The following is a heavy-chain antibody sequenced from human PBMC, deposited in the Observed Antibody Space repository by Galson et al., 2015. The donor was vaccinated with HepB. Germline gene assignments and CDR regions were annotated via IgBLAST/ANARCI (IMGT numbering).Heavy chain of an antibody. CDR2: TYYRSQWYN. V-gene: IGHV6-1*01. CDR1: GDSVSRKSTA. D-gene: IGHD3-22*01. J-gene: IGHJ4*02. CDR3: ARQDYCYDSNCQGGGFDY. Sequence: CAISGDSVSRKSTAWNWIRQSPSRGLEWLGRTYYRSQWYNDYAVSVKSRIRVNSDTSKNQFSLHLNSVTPDDTAIYYCARQDYCYDSNCQGGGFDYWCQGTLVTVSS.